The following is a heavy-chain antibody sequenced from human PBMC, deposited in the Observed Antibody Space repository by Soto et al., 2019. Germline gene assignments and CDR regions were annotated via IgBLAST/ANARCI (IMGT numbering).Heavy chain of an antibody. J-gene: IGHJ4*02. V-gene: IGHV4-4*02. Sequence: QVQLKESGPGLVKPSGTLSLTCAVSGDSMSSDNWWSWVRQPPGKGLEWIGEIYQSGTTNYNPSLQSRVTLSVDKSNNQCSLTLNSVTAADAPVYYCAGHSRGYCLSYWGQGSLVTVSS. CDR1: GDSMSSDNW. D-gene: IGHD2-15*01. CDR3: AGHSRGYCLSY. CDR2: IYQSGTT.